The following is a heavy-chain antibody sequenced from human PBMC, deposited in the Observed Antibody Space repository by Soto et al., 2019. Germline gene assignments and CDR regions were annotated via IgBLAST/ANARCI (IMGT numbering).Heavy chain of an antibody. CDR3: ARDQSGAADI. J-gene: IGHJ3*02. CDR2: ISATGRT. D-gene: IGHD7-27*01. V-gene: IGHV4-4*07. CDR1: GDSISNYY. Sequence: SETLSLTCTVSGDSISNYYWNWIRQSAGKGLEWIGRISATGRTSYISSLKSRITLSLDASKNQFSLNLKFVTAADTAVYFCARDQSGAADIWGQGTMVT.